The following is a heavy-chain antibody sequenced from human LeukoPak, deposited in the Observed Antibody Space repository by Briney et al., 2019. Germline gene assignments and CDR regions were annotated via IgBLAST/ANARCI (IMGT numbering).Heavy chain of an antibody. D-gene: IGHD3-16*01. CDR1: GGSLSSYY. CDR2: IYYSGST. CDR3: ARDRRKGGDNWFDP. J-gene: IGHJ5*02. Sequence: ASETLSLTCTVSGGSLSSYYWSWIRQPPGKGLGWIGYIYYSGSTNYNPSLKSRVIISVDTSKNQFSLKLSSVTAADTAVYYCARDRRKGGDNWFDPWGQGTLVTVSS. V-gene: IGHV4-59*01.